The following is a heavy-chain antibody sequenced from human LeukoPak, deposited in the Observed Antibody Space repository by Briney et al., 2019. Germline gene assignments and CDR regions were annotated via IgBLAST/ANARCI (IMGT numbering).Heavy chain of an antibody. J-gene: IGHJ5*02. CDR2: ISGRDSTT. D-gene: IGHD6-13*01. V-gene: IGHV3-23*01. CDR3: ARDLVLWRIAVAGTSNWFDP. Sequence: GGSLRLSCAASGFTFSSYAMSWVRQAPGKGLEWVSGISGRDSTTYYADSVKGRFTISRDNSKNTLYLQMDSLRPEDTAVYYCARDLVLWRIAVAGTSNWFDPWGQGTLVTVSS. CDR1: GFTFSSYA.